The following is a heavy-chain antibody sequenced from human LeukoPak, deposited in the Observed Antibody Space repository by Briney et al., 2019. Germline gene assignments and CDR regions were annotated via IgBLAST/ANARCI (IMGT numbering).Heavy chain of an antibody. J-gene: IGHJ3*02. CDR2: INSDGSST. D-gene: IGHD7-27*01. Sequence: PGGSLRLSCAASGFTFSSYWMHCVRQAPGKGLVWVSRINSDGSSTSYADSVKGRFTISRDNAKNTLYLQMNSLRAEDPAVYYCAGDGPNDAFDIWGQGTMVTVSS. V-gene: IGHV3-74*01. CDR3: AGDGPNDAFDI. CDR1: GFTFSSYW.